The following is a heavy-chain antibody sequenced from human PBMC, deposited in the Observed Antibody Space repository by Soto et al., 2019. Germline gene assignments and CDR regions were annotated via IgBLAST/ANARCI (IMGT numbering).Heavy chain of an antibody. CDR3: ARDRALYYYYYGMDV. J-gene: IGHJ6*02. V-gene: IGHV4-59*01. CDR1: GGSISSYY. CDR2: IYYSGST. Sequence: SETLSLTCTVSGGSISSYYWSWIRQPPGKGLEWIGYIYYSGSTNYNPSLKSRVTISVDTSKNQFSLKLSSVTAADTAVYYCARDRALYYYYYGMDVWGQGT.